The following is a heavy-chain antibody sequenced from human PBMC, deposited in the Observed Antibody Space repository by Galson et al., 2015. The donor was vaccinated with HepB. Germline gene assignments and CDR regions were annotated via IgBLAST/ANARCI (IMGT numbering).Heavy chain of an antibody. V-gene: IGHV1-69*13. Sequence: SVKVSCKASGGTFSSYAISWVRQAPGQGLEWMGGIIPIFGTANYAQKFQGRVTITADESTSTAYMELSSLRSEDTAVYYCARAKYCSSTSCYRYYYYYMDVWGKGTTVTVSS. D-gene: IGHD2-2*01. J-gene: IGHJ6*03. CDR2: IIPIFGTA. CDR1: GGTFSSYA. CDR3: ARAKYCSSTSCYRYYYYYMDV.